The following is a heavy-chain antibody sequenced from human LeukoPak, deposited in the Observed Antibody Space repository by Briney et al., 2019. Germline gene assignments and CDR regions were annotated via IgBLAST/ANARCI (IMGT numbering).Heavy chain of an antibody. CDR1: GFTFGTSA. D-gene: IGHD4-17*01. CDR3: AKAPTVTTFGY. CDR2: ISDHGVYT. V-gene: IGHV3-23*01. Sequence: GGSLRLSCAASGFTFGTSAMSWVRQAPGKGLEWVSSISDHGVYTYYGDSVKGRFTISRDDSKRTLYLRMDSLRVDDSAIYYCAKAPTVTTFGYWGQGILVTVSS. J-gene: IGHJ4*02.